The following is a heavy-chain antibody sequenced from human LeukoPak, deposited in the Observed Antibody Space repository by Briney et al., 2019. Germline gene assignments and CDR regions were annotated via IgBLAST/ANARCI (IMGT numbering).Heavy chain of an antibody. J-gene: IGHJ5*02. Sequence: SVKVSCKASGGTFSSYAISWVRQAPGQGLEWMGGIIPIFGTANYAQKFQGRVTITADKSTSTAYMELSSLRSEDTAVYHCARMSWVTGTSGGWFDPWGQGTLVTVSS. CDR1: GGTFSSYA. CDR3: ARMSWVTGTSGGWFDP. D-gene: IGHD1-20*01. V-gene: IGHV1-69*06. CDR2: IIPIFGTA.